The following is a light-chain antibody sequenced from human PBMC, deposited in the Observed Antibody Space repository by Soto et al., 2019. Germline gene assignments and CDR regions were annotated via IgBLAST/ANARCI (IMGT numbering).Light chain of an antibody. CDR3: QQLNSFPIT. Sequence: DIQMTQSPSFVSASVGDRVTITCRASQDISSYLAWYQQKPGRAPKLLIYAASTLQSGVPSRFSGSGSGTEFTLTITSLQPEDFATYYCQQLNSFPITFGQGTRLEIK. V-gene: IGKV1-9*01. CDR1: QDISSY. J-gene: IGKJ5*01. CDR2: AAS.